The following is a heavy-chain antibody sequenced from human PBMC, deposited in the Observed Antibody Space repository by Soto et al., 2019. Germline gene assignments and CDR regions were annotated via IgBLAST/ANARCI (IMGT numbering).Heavy chain of an antibody. Sequence: EVQLVESGGGLVQPGGSLRLSCAASGFTFSSYWVHWVRQAPGKGLVWVSRINTDGSSTSYADSVRGRFTISRDNAKNTLYLQMNSLGAEGTAVYYCARRGQVGSGLAHWGQGTLVTVSS. CDR2: INTDGSST. CDR3: ARRGQVGSGLAH. D-gene: IGHD1-26*01. V-gene: IGHV3-74*01. CDR1: GFTFSSYW. J-gene: IGHJ5*02.